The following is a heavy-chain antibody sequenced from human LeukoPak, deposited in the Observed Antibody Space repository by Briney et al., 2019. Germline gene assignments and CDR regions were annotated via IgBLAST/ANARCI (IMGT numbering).Heavy chain of an antibody. CDR3: ARATAHVWFGEPNYYYGMDV. D-gene: IGHD3-10*01. J-gene: IGHJ6*02. CDR2: MNPNSGNT. V-gene: IGHV1-8*01. CDR1: GYTFTSYD. Sequence: ASVKVSCKASGYTFTSYDINWVRQATGQGLEWMGWMNPNSGNTGYAQKFQGRVTMTRNTSISTAYMELSSLRSEDTAVYYCARATAHVWFGEPNYYYGMDVWGQGTTVTVSS.